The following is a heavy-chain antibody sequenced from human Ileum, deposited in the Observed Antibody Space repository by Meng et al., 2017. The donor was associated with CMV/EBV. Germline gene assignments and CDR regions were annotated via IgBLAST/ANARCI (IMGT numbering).Heavy chain of an antibody. CDR3: ARAYCSSTSCYYDY. Sequence: SETLSLTCTVSGGSVSSGSYYWSWIRQPPGKGLEWIGYIYYSGSTNYNPSLKSRVTISVDTSKNQFSLKLSSVTAADTAVCYCARAYCSSTSCYYDYWGQGTLVTVSS. D-gene: IGHD2-2*01. V-gene: IGHV4-61*01. CDR1: GGSVSSGSYY. CDR2: IYYSGST. J-gene: IGHJ4*02.